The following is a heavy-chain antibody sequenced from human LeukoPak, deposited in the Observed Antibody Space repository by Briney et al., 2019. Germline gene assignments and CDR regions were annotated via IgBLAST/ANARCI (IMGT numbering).Heavy chain of an antibody. J-gene: IGHJ4*02. CDR2: IAYDGINK. Sequence: GGSLRLSCAASGFTFSNHAMHWVRQAPGKGLEWVTVIAYDGINKYYADSVKGRFTISRDNSKNTLYLQMNSLRTEDTAVFYCARAPDSSGYYAPLDHWGQGTLVTVSS. V-gene: IGHV3-30*01. CDR1: GFTFSNHA. CDR3: ARAPDSSGYYAPLDH. D-gene: IGHD3-22*01.